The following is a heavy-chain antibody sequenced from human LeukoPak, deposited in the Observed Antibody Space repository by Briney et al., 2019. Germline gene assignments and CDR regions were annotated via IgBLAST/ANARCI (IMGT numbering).Heavy chain of an antibody. J-gene: IGHJ4*02. V-gene: IGHV4-30-4*01. CDR2: IYYSGST. CDR1: GGSISSGDYY. Sequence: SETLSLTCTVSGGSISSGDYYWSWIRQPPGKGLEWIGYIYYSGSTYYNPSLKSRVTISIDTSKNQFSLKLSSLTAADTAVYYCARDSGYNYGPFDSWGQGTLVTVSS. D-gene: IGHD5-18*01. CDR3: ARDSGYNYGPFDS.